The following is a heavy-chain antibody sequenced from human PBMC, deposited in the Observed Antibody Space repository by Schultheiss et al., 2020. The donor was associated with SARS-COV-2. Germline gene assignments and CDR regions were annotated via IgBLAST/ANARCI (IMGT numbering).Heavy chain of an antibody. CDR1: GFTFTSSA. CDR3: ARGAILGVVTGDY. CDR2: IVVGSGNT. V-gene: IGHV1-58*02. J-gene: IGHJ4*02. D-gene: IGHD3-3*01. Sequence: SVKVSCKASGFTFTSSAMQWVRQARGQRLEWIGWIVVGSGNTNYAQKFQERVTITRDMSTSTAYMELSSLRSEDTAVYYCARGAILGVVTGDYWGQGTLVTVSS.